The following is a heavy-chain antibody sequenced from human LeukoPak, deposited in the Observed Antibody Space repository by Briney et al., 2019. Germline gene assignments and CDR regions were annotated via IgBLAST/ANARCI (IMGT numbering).Heavy chain of an antibody. CDR1: GYSFTTYW. V-gene: IGHV5-51*01. CDR2: IYPGDSDT. D-gene: IGHD2-21*01. J-gene: IGHJ4*02. CDR3: ARVLIRGDEIDY. Sequence: GESLKLSCKSSGYSFTTYWIAWVRQMPGKGLEWMGIIYPGDSDTRFSPSFQGQVTISADKSISTAYLQWTSLKASDSAMYYCARVLIRGDEIDYWGQGTLVTVSS.